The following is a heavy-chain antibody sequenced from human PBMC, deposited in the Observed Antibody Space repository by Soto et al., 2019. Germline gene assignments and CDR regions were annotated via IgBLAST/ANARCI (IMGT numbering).Heavy chain of an antibody. CDR3: AIYDFWSGYRPYLINDY. D-gene: IGHD3-3*01. J-gene: IGHJ4*02. CDR2: ISAYNGNT. V-gene: IGHV1-18*01. Sequence: QVQLVQSGAEVKKPGASVKVSCKASGYTFTSYGISWVRQAPGQGLEGMGWISAYNGNTNYAQKLQGRFTMTTDTSKSTAYMELRSLRSDDTAVYYCAIYDFWSGYRPYLINDYWGQGTLVTVSS. CDR1: GYTFTSYG.